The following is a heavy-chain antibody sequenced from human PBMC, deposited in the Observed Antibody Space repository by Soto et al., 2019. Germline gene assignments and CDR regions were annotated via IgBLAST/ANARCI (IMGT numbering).Heavy chain of an antibody. Sequence: QVQLVQSGAEVKKPGASVKVSCKASGYSFTTYNIHWVRQAPGQGLEWMGVVNPSSGTTSYAQKFQGRVTMTRDTFTSTVYMELSSLRSQDAAVYYCARWAPDAFHIWGQGTLVTVSS. CDR1: GYSFTTYN. CDR2: VNPSSGTT. CDR3: ARWAPDAFHI. V-gene: IGHV1-46*01. J-gene: IGHJ3*02.